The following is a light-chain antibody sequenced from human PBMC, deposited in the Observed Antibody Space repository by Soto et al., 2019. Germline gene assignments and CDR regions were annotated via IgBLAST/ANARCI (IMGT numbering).Light chain of an antibody. CDR1: SSDVGNYNY. V-gene: IGLV2-11*01. Sequence: QSALTQPRSVSGPPGQSVTISCTGTSSDVGNYNYVSWYQQYPGKAPKLMIYEVSKRPSGVPDRFSGSKSGNTASLTISGLQTEDEADYYCCSYAGSFTWLFGGGTKLTVL. CDR3: CSYAGSFTWL. CDR2: EVS. J-gene: IGLJ3*02.